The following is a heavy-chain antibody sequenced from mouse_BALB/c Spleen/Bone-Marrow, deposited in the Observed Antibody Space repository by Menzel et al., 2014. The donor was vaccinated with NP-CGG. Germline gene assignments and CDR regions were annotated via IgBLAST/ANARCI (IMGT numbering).Heavy chain of an antibody. CDR2: ISYGGGST. Sequence: EVKLVESGGGLVQPGGSLKLSCAASGFTFSSYTMSWVRQTPEKRLEWVAYISYGGGSTYYPDTIKGRFTISRDNAKNTLYLQMSSLKSEDTAMYYCTRHVGNPYAMDYWGQGTSVTVSS. CDR1: GFTFSSYT. CDR3: TRHVGNPYAMDY. D-gene: IGHD3-1*01. J-gene: IGHJ4*01. V-gene: IGHV5-12-2*01.